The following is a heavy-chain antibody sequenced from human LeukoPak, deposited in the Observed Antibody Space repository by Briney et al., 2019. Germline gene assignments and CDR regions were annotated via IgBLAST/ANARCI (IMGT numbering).Heavy chain of an antibody. V-gene: IGHV3-21*01. CDR3: ARDPDYYDSSGYYWAGGVDY. CDR1: GFTFSSYS. D-gene: IGHD3-22*01. J-gene: IGHJ4*02. CDR2: ISSSSSYI. Sequence: GGSLRLSCAASGFTFSSYSMNWVRQARGKGLEWVSSISSSSSYIYYADSVKGRFTISRDNAKNSLYPQMNSLRAEDTAVYYCARDPDYYDSSGYYWAGGVDYWGQGTLVTVSS.